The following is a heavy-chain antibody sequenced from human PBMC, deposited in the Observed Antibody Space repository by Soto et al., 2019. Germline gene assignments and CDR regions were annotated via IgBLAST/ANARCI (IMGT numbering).Heavy chain of an antibody. D-gene: IGHD2-2*01. CDR1: GYTFTSYD. J-gene: IGHJ3*02. V-gene: IGHV1-8*01. Sequence: ASVKVSCKASGYTFTSYDINWVRQATGQGLEWMGWMNPNSGNTGYAQKFQGRVTMTRNTSISTAYMELSSLRSEDTAVYYCARGFSPLFCISTSCYGPDAFDIWGQGTMVTVSS. CDR2: MNPNSGNT. CDR3: ARGFSPLFCISTSCYGPDAFDI.